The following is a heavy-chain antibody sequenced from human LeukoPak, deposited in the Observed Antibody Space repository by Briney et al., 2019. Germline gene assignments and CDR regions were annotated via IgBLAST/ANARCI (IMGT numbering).Heavy chain of an antibody. V-gene: IGHV1-2*02. Sequence: ASVKVSCKASGGTFSSYAISWVRQAPGQGLEWMGWINPNSGGTNYAQKFQGRVTMTRDTSISTAYMELSRLRSDDTAVYYCARDEGLYCSSTSCYWSYFDYWGQGTLVTVSS. CDR2: INPNSGGT. J-gene: IGHJ4*02. D-gene: IGHD2-2*01. CDR3: ARDEGLYCSSTSCYWSYFDY. CDR1: GGTFSSYA.